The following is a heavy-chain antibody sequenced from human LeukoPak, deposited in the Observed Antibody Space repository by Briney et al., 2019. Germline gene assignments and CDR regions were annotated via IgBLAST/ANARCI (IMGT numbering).Heavy chain of an antibody. CDR2: IYSGGNT. CDR3: ARDVGFIVGATPGAFDI. J-gene: IGHJ3*02. V-gene: IGHV3-66*01. CDR1: GFTVSSNY. Sequence: GGSLRLSCAASGFTVSSNYMSWVRQAPGKGLEWVSVIYSGGNTYYADSVKGRFTISRDNTKNTVYLQMNSLRADDTAVYYCARDVGFIVGATPGAFDIWGQGTMVTVSS. D-gene: IGHD1-26*01.